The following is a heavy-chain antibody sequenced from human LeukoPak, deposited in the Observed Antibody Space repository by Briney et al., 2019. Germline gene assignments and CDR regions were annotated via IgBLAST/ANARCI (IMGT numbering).Heavy chain of an antibody. Sequence: ASVKVSCKASGYTFTSYAMHWVRQAPGQRLEWMGWINAGNGNTKYSQKFQGRDTITRDTSASTAYMELSSLRSEDTAVYYCARGYSSSWYSFSYWGQGTLVTVSS. CDR1: GYTFTSYA. D-gene: IGHD6-13*01. CDR3: ARGYSSSWYSFSY. CDR2: INAGNGNT. J-gene: IGHJ4*02. V-gene: IGHV1-3*01.